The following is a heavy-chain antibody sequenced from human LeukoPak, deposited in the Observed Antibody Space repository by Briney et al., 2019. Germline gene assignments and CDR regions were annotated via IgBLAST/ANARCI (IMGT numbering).Heavy chain of an antibody. J-gene: IGHJ4*02. D-gene: IGHD5-18*01. V-gene: IGHV3-30-3*01. Sequence: PGGSLRLSCAGPGFSFSYYVMHWVRQAPGKGLEWVALIATDGGERYYADSVKGRFTISRDNSKNTLYVQMNSLRPEDTAIYCCARARGDSSPASRYFDYWGQGAPVTVSS. CDR2: IATDGGER. CDR3: ARARGDSSPASRYFDY. CDR1: GFSFSYYV.